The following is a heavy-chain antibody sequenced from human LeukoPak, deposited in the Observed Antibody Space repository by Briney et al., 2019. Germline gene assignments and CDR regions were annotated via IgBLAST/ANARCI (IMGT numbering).Heavy chain of an antibody. J-gene: IGHJ1*01. CDR3: AREDYGGNFEIQH. CDR2: INPSGGST. CDR1: GYTFTSYY. Sequence: ASVTVSCTASGYTFTSYYMHWVRQAPGQGLEWMGIINPSGGSTSYAQKFQGRVTMTRDTSTSTVYMELSSLRSEDTAVYYRAREDYGGNFEIQHWGQGTLVTVSS. V-gene: IGHV1-46*01. D-gene: IGHD4-23*01.